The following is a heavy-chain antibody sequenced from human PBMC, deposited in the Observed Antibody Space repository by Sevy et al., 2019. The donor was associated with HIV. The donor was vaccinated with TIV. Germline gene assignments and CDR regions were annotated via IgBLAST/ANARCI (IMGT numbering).Heavy chain of an antibody. Sequence: ASVKVSCKASGYTFTSYYMHWVRQAPGQGLEWMGIINPSGGSTSYAQKFQGRVTMTRDTSTSTVYMELSSLRSEDTAVYYCARPRTIEMATCPFDYWCQGTLVTVSS. V-gene: IGHV1-46*01. CDR1: GYTFTSYY. CDR3: ARPRTIEMATCPFDY. D-gene: IGHD5-12*01. CDR2: INPSGGST. J-gene: IGHJ4*02.